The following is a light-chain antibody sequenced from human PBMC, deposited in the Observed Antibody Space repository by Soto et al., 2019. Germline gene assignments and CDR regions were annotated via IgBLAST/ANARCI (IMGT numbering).Light chain of an antibody. V-gene: IGKV3-11*01. CDR2: DAS. J-gene: IGKJ1*01. CDR3: QQRSSWPWT. CDR1: PSVGTS. Sequence: DIVLTQSPATLSLSPGERATLSCRASPSVGTSLAWYQQRPGLAPRLLIYDASNSATGIPARFSGSGSGADFTLTISSLGPEDFALYYCQQRSSWPWTFGQGTKVEIK.